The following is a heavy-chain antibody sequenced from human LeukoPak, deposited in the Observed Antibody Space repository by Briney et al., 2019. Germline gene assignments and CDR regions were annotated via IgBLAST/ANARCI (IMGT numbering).Heavy chain of an antibody. D-gene: IGHD3-3*01. CDR3: AKDTNRLRFLEWLSMSY. CDR2: ISYDGSNK. V-gene: IGHV3-30*18. CDR1: GFTFSSYS. J-gene: IGHJ4*02. Sequence: QPGGSLRLSCAASGFTFSSYSMNWVRQAPGKGLEWVAVISYDGSNKYYADSVKGRFTISRDNSKNTLYLQMNSLRAEDTAVYYCAKDTNRLRFLEWLSMSYWGQGTLVTVSS.